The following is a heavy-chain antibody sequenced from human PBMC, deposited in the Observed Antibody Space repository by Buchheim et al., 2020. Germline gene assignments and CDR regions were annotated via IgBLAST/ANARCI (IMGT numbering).Heavy chain of an antibody. D-gene: IGHD4-23*01. CDR3: ARGLGGNPPSF. J-gene: IGHJ4*02. Sequence: QVQLQESGPGLVKPSETLSLTCTVSSASISSYFWSWIRQSPGRGLEWIGYIPYSGSPNYNPSLKSRVTMSVDKAKKQCSLKLTSVTAADSAMYYCARGLGGNPPSFWGPGTL. CDR1: SASISSYF. CDR2: IPYSGSP. V-gene: IGHV4-59*01.